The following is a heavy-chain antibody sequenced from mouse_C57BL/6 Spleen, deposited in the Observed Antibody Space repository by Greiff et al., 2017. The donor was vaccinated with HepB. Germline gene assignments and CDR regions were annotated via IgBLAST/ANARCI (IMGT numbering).Heavy chain of an antibody. CDR2: INPSNGGT. CDR1: GYTFTSYW. D-gene: IGHD1-1*02. J-gene: IGHJ4*01. V-gene: IGHV1-53*01. Sequence: VKLQQPGTELVKPGASVKLSCKASGYTFTSYWMHWVKQRPGQGLEWIGNINPSNGGTNYNEKFKSKATLTVDKSSSTAYMQLSSLTSEDSAVYYCASAHYYGGGPYAMGYGGQGTSVTVSS. CDR3: ASAHYYGGGPYAMGY.